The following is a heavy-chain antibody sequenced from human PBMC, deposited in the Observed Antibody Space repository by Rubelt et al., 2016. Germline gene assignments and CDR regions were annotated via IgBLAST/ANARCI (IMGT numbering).Heavy chain of an antibody. V-gene: IGHV4-34*01. CDR1: GGSFSGYY. CDR3: ARCQMRGSYVWLDY. D-gene: IGHD1-26*01. J-gene: IGHJ4*02. Sequence: QVQLQQWGAGLLKPSETLSLTCAVYGGSFSGYYWSWIRQPPGKGLEWIGEIYHSGSTNYNPSLKSRVTISVDTSKKQFSLRLCSVAAADTAVYYCARCQMRGSYVWLDYWGQGTLVTVSS. CDR2: IYHSGST.